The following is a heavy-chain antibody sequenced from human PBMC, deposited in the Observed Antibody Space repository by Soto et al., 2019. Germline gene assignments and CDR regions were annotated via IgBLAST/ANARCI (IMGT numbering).Heavy chain of an antibody. CDR2: IDTDGSTT. CDR1: GFSFSDYW. J-gene: IGHJ4*02. V-gene: IGHV3-74*01. CDR3: SRGGGFSGNYL. Sequence: EVQLVESGGGLVQPGGSLRLSCAASGFSFSDYWMHWVRQAPGKGLVWVSCIDTDGSTTTYADSVKGRFTISRDNVKNTLYLQMDCLGAEDTALYYCSRGGGFSGNYLGGQGTLVTVSS. D-gene: IGHD1-26*01.